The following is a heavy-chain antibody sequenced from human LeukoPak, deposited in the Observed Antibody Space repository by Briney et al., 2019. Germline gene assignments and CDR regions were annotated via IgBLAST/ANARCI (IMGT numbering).Heavy chain of an antibody. CDR2: ISTSSRYI. D-gene: IGHD2-2*01. Sequence: GGSLRLSCAASGFTLSTFDMNWVRQAPGKGLEWVSSISTSSRYIYYRDSVKGRFTISRDDAKNSLYLQMNSLRVDDTAVYYCARADCSGSTCYLRRSWFDPWGQGTLVTVSS. V-gene: IGHV3-21*01. CDR3: ARADCSGSTCYLRRSWFDP. CDR1: GFTLSTFD. J-gene: IGHJ5*02.